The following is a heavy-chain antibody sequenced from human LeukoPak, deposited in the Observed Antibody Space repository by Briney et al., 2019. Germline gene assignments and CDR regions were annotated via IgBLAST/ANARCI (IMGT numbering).Heavy chain of an antibody. D-gene: IGHD5-24*01. CDR1: GGSFSGYY. V-gene: IGHV4-34*01. J-gene: IGHJ3*02. Sequence: SETLSLTCAVYGGSFSGYYWSWIRQPPGKGLEWIGEINHSGSTNYNPSLKSRVTISVDTSKNQFSLKLSSVTAADTAVYCCARLEMATITWAFDIWGQGTMVTVSS. CDR3: ARLEMATITWAFDI. CDR2: INHSGST.